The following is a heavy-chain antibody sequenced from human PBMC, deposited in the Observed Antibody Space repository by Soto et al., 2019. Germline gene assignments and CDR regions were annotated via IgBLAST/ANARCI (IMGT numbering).Heavy chain of an antibody. CDR1: GDSMTKYY. CDR2: IYTSGST. D-gene: IGHD1-26*01. J-gene: IGHJ4*02. V-gene: IGHV4-4*07. CDR3: ARTLGAAYYFDF. Sequence: QVQLQESGPGLVKPSETLSLTCTVSGDSMTKYYWSWIRQPAGKGLEWIGRIYTSGSTNYNPSLKSRVTMSIDTSNNHFSLKLKSLTAADTAVYYCARTLGAAYYFDFWGQGALVTVS.